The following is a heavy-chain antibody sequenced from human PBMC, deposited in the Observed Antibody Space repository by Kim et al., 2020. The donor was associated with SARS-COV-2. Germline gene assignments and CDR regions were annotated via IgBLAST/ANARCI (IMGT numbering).Heavy chain of an antibody. CDR1: GYSISSGYY. CDR3: AVNQDFDY. CDR2: IYHSGST. Sequence: SETLSLTCTVSGYSISSGYYWGWIRQPPGKGLEWIGSIYHSGSTYYNPSLKSRVTISVDTSKNQFSLKLSSVTAADTAVYYCAVNQDFDYWGQGTLVTVS. V-gene: IGHV4-38-2*02. J-gene: IGHJ4*02.